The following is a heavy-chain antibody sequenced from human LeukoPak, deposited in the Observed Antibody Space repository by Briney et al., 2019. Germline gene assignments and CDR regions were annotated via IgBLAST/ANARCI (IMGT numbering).Heavy chain of an antibody. CDR2: MNPKSGNT. CDR3: ASGPITHPRQQMVLFDY. CDR1: GYSFTSYD. V-gene: IGHV1-8*01. D-gene: IGHD6-13*01. Sequence: ASVKVSCKASGYSFTSYDINWVRQATGQGPEWMGWMNPKSGNTDYAQKFQGRVTMTWNTSISTAYMELSSLRSEDTAVYYCASGPITHPRQQMVLFDYWGQGTLVTVSS. J-gene: IGHJ4*02.